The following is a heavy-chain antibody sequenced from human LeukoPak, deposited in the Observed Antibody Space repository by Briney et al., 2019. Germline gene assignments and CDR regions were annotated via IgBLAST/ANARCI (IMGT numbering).Heavy chain of an antibody. CDR1: GDSVSTTSAA. D-gene: IGHD3-10*01. V-gene: IGHV6-1*01. J-gene: IGHJ2*01. Sequence: SQTLSLTCAISGDSVSTTSAAWSWIRQSPSRGLEWLGRTYYRSNWFNDYAVSVKSRITINPDTSKNQFSLQLNSVTPEDTAVYYCTRDRGRYIDLWGRGTLVTVSS. CDR3: TRDRGRYIDL. CDR2: TYYRSNWFN.